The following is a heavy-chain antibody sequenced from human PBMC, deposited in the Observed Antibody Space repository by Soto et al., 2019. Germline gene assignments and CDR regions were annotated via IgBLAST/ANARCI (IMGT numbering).Heavy chain of an antibody. CDR3: ARATYYDFWSGYDNWFDP. V-gene: IGHV4-59*01. Sequence: SETLSLTCTVSGGSISSYYWSWIRQPPGKGLEWIGYIYYSGSTNYNPSLKSRVTISVDTSKNQFSLKLSSVTAADTAVYYCARATYYDFWSGYDNWFDPWGQGTLVTVSS. D-gene: IGHD3-3*01. J-gene: IGHJ5*02. CDR2: IYYSGST. CDR1: GGSISSYY.